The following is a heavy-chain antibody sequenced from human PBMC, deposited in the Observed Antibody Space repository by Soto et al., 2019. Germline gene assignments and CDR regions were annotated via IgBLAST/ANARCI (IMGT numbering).Heavy chain of an antibody. V-gene: IGHV1-2*02. Sequence: AASVKVSCKASGYTFTGYYMHWVRQAPGQGLEWMGWINPNSGGTNYAQKFQGRVTMTRDTSISTAYMELSRLRSDDTAVYYCARAELIYGDYGHPFDYWGQGTLVTVSS. J-gene: IGHJ4*02. D-gene: IGHD4-17*01. CDR1: GYTFTGYY. CDR2: INPNSGGT. CDR3: ARAELIYGDYGHPFDY.